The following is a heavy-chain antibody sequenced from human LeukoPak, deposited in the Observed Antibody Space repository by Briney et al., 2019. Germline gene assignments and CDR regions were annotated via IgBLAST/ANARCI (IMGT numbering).Heavy chain of an antibody. J-gene: IGHJ4*02. CDR2: LYYSGGA. D-gene: IGHD2-21*01. Sequence: SVTLSLACTVSGSSISSSSDYWGWIRQPPGKGLEWIGSLYYSGGAYYNPSLKSRVTIFADTSKNQFSLKLRSVTAADTAVYYCAIGIARSRFDYWGQGILVTVPT. CDR3: AIGIARSRFDY. V-gene: IGHV4-39*01. CDR1: GSSISSSSDY.